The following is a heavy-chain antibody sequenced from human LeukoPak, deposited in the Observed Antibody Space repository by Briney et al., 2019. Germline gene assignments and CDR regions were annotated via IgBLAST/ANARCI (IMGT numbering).Heavy chain of an antibody. V-gene: IGHV3-66*01. CDR2: IYSGGST. J-gene: IGHJ4*02. Sequence: PGGPLPLSCAASGFPFSSNYMSWVRQAPGKGLEWVSVIYSGGSTYYADSVKGRFTISRENSKNTLYLQRSSLRAEDTAVYYCARGLGGSGSSGYWGQGTLVSVSS. CDR3: ARGLGGSGSSGY. CDR1: GFPFSSNY. D-gene: IGHD3-10*01.